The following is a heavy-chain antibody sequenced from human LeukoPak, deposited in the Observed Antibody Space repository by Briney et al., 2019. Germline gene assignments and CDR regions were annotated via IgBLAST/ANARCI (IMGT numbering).Heavy chain of an antibody. CDR3: AGDVLDGDYFDY. V-gene: IGHV4-61*01. D-gene: IGHD4-17*01. J-gene: IGHJ4*02. Sequence: SETLSLTCTVSGGSVSSGSYYWRWLRQPPGTGLEWIGYIYCSGSTNYNPSLKSRVTISVDTSKNQFSLKLSSVTAADTAVYYCAGDVLDGDYFDYWGQGTLVTVSS. CDR2: IYCSGST. CDR1: GGSVSSGSYY.